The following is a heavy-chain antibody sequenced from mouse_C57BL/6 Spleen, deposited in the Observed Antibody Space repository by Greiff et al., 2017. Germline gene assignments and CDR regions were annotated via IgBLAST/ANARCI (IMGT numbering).Heavy chain of an antibody. V-gene: IGHV1-69*01. CDR1: GYTFTSYW. CDR2: IDPSDSYT. CDR3: ASGYFDV. J-gene: IGHJ1*03. Sequence: QVQLQQPGAELVMPGASVKLSCKASGYTFTSYWMHWVKQRPGQGLEWIGEIDPSDSYTNYNQKFKGKSTLTVDKSSSTAYMQLSSLTSEDSAVYYCASGYFDVWGTGTTVTVSS.